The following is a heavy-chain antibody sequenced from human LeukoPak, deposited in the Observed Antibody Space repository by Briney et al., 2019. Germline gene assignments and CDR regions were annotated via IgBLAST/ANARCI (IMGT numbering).Heavy chain of an antibody. CDR3: AKGAQRGFDYSNSLEH. CDR2: IWSDATNQ. V-gene: IGHV3-33*06. D-gene: IGHD4-11*01. CDR1: GFTFSHFA. Sequence: PGTSLRLSCEASGFTFSHFAMHWVRQAPGKGLEWVAVIWSDATNQYYADSVKGRFTISRDDFRKTVSLQMDGLRVEDTAVYYCAKGAQRGFDYSNSLEHWGQGSLVTVSS. J-gene: IGHJ5*02.